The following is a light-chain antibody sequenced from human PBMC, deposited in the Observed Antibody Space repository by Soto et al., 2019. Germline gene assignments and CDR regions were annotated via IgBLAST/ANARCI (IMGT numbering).Light chain of an antibody. CDR2: GAS. V-gene: IGKV3-15*01. Sequence: EIVMTQSPATLSVSPGATATLSGSASQYCSNKVAWYQRTTGQAPSLLILGASTRATGVPARFSGSGSGTEFTLSISSLQSEDLAVYYCKQYKEWPPFTVGQGTRREIK. CDR3: KQYKEWPPFT. CDR1: QYCSNK. J-gene: IGKJ5*01.